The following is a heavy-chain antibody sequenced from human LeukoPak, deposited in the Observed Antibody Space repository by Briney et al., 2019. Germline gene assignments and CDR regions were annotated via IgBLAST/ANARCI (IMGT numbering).Heavy chain of an antibody. CDR1: GFTVSDTY. CDR2: IFDAGRT. V-gene: IGHV3-53*01. Sequence: PGGSLRLSCAASGFTVSDTYMSWVRQAAGKGWEWVSTIFDAGRTTYGDSVKGRFTVSRDTYKNTLFFQMKSLRADDTAVYYCAGATKWLAHDFWGQGTLVTVSS. J-gene: IGHJ4*02. CDR3: AGATKWLAHDF. D-gene: IGHD6-19*01.